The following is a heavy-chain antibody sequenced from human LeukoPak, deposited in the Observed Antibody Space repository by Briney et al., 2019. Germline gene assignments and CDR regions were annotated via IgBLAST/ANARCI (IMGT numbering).Heavy chain of an antibody. CDR1: GYTFTNYY. CDR3: VRSRDGYNYFDY. Sequence: ASVKVSCKASGYTFTNYYMHWVRQAPGQGLEWMGIINPSSGSTGYAQKFQGRVTMTRDTSTSTVYMDLSSLKSGDTAVYYCVRSRDGYNYFDYWGQGTLVTVSS. J-gene: IGHJ4*02. CDR2: INPSSGST. V-gene: IGHV1-46*01. D-gene: IGHD5-24*01.